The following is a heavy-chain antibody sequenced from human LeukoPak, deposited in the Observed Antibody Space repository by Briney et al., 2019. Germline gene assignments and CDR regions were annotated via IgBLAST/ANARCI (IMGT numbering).Heavy chain of an antibody. V-gene: IGHV3-21*01. CDR3: ASDLSVTGTYWFDP. D-gene: IGHD6-19*01. Sequence: PGGSLRLSCAASGFTFSNYSMNWVRQAPGKGLEWVSSISSSSTYIYYADSVKGRFTISRDNAKNSLSLQMNSLRAERTAVHYCASDLSVTGTYWFDPWGQGTLVTVSS. J-gene: IGHJ5*02. CDR2: ISSSSTYI. CDR1: GFTFSNYS.